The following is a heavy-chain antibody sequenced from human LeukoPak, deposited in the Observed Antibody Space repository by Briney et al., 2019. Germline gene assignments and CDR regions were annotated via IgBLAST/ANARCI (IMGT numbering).Heavy chain of an antibody. CDR3: AKGLRTGVGPYMGYHYYMDV. D-gene: IGHD3-16*01. Sequence: GGSLRLSCAASGFTVSSNYMSWVRQAPGKGLKWVSTINDNGDGTYYADSVKGRFTISRDNSYNTVSLQMNSLRDEDTGVYYCAKGLRTGVGPYMGYHYYMDVWGKGATVTVSS. V-gene: IGHV3-23*01. CDR1: GFTVSSNY. J-gene: IGHJ6*03. CDR2: INDNGDGT.